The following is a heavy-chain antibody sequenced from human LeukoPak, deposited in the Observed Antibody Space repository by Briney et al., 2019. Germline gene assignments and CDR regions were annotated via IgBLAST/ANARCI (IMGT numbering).Heavy chain of an antibody. Sequence: SETLSLTCAVSGGSISSGGYYWSWIRQHPGKGPEWIGYIHHGGSTYYNPSLKSRVSISVDTSMNQFSLNLTSVTAADTAIYFCARVVGDYFDYWGQGTLVTVSS. CDR2: IHHGGST. D-gene: IGHD1-26*01. CDR3: ARVVGDYFDY. CDR1: GGSISSGGYY. V-gene: IGHV4-31*11. J-gene: IGHJ4*02.